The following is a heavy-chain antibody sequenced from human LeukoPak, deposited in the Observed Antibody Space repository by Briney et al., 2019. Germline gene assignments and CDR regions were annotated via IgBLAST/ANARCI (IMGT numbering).Heavy chain of an antibody. D-gene: IGHD5-18*01. CDR3: ARGDDTAMVSGGYNWFDS. Sequence: GGSLRLSCAASGFTFSSYGMHWVRQAPGKGLEWVSSITPSGSYTYYADSVKGRLTISRDNAKNSLYLQMNSLGAEDTAVYYCARGDDTAMVSGGYNWFDSWGQGTLVTVSS. V-gene: IGHV3-21*01. CDR2: ITPSGSYT. CDR1: GFTFSSYG. J-gene: IGHJ5*01.